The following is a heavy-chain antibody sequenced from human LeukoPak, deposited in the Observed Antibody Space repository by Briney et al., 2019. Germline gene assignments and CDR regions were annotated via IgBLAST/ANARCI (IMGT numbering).Heavy chain of an antibody. CDR1: GFTFSSYG. CDR3: AKDHDFWSGYLGWFDP. CDR2: IRYDGSNK. D-gene: IGHD3-3*01. J-gene: IGHJ5*02. Sequence: GGSLRLSCAASGFTFSSYGMHWVRQAPGKGLEWVAFIRYDGSNKYYADSVKGRFTISRDNSKNTLYLQMNSLRAEDTAVYYCAKDHDFWSGYLGWFDPWGQGTLVTVSS. V-gene: IGHV3-30*02.